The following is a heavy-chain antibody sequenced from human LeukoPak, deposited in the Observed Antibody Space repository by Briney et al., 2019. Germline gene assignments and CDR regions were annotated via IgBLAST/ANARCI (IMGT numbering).Heavy chain of an antibody. CDR3: ARGFPPGSGSRGSHAFDV. CDR2: INYGGST. D-gene: IGHD6-19*01. CDR1: EMSFSAYY. J-gene: IGHJ3*01. V-gene: IGHV4-34*01. Sequence: PSETLSLTCAVSEMSFSAYYWNWIRQSPGKGLEWIGEINYGGSTKYTPSLEGRGTILIDTSKNQFSLKLTSVTAADTAVYYCARGFPPGSGSRGSHAFDVWGQGTMDTVSS.